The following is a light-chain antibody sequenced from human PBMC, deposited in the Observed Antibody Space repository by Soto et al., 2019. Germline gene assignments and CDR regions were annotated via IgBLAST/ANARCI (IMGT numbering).Light chain of an antibody. CDR2: AAS. V-gene: IGKV1-9*01. CDR3: QQRNRYPIT. CDR1: QGISSY. Sequence: DIPLTQSPSFLSASVGDRVTITCRASQGISSYFAWYQQKPGKAPKLLIYAASTLQSGVPSRFSGSGSGTEFTLTISSQQPEDCATYFCQQRNRYPITVGRGTRLEIK. J-gene: IGKJ5*01.